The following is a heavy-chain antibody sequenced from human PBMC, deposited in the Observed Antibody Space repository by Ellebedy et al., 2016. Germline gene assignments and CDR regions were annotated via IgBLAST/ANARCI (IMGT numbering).Heavy chain of an antibody. J-gene: IGHJ6*02. V-gene: IGHV4-34*01. Sequence: SETLSLTCAVYGGSFSGYYWSWIRQPPGKGLEWIGEINHSGSTNYNPSLKSRVTISVDTSKNQFSLKLSSVTAADTAVYYCASPAPRYSFRGSYYYYGMDVWGQGTTVTVSS. CDR2: INHSGST. CDR1: GGSFSGYY. CDR3: ASPAPRYSFRGSYYYYGMDV. D-gene: IGHD2-21*01.